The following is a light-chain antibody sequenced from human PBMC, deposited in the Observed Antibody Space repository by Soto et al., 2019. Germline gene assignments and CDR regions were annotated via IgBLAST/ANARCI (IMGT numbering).Light chain of an antibody. J-gene: IGKJ5*01. CDR3: QQRSSWIT. Sequence: EIVLTQYTATLSLSPGERATLSCRASQSVSTYLAWYQQKPGQAPRLLIYDASNRATGIPARFSGSGSATDFTLTISSLEPEDFAVYYCQQRSSWITFGQGTRLEIK. V-gene: IGKV3-11*01. CDR1: QSVSTY. CDR2: DAS.